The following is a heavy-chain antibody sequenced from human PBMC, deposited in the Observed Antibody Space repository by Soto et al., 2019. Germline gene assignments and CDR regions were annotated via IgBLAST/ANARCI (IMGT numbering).Heavy chain of an antibody. CDR3: ARQGSVRSVYDPFDH. Sequence: QVQLVQSGAEVKKAGASVKVSCTASGYTFTGYYIHWVRQAPGQGLEWMGWINPDSGGTDYAPKSQRWVNMTRDTSISTAYLALSRLKSDDTAVYYCARQGSVRSVYDPFDHWGQGPLVTVSS. CDR2: INPDSGGT. J-gene: IGHJ4*02. CDR1: GYTFTGYY. V-gene: IGHV1-2*04. D-gene: IGHD5-12*01.